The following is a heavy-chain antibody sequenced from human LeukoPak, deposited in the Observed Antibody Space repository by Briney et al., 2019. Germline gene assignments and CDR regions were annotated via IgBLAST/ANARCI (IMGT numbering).Heavy chain of an antibody. CDR3: ARVGCVGSTSCSDY. Sequence: GGSLRLSCAASGFTVSSNYMSWVRQAPGKGLEWVSSISSSSSYIYYADSVKGRFTISRDNAKNSLYLQMNSLRAEDTAVYYCARVGCVGSTSCSDYWGQGTLVTVSS. D-gene: IGHD2-2*01. CDR2: ISSSSSYI. V-gene: IGHV3-21*01. CDR1: GFTVSSNY. J-gene: IGHJ4*02.